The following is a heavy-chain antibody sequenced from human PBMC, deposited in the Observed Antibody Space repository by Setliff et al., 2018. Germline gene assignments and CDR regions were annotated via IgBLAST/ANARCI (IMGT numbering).Heavy chain of an antibody. D-gene: IGHD1-26*01. CDR2: INPSGGST. J-gene: IGHJ3*02. Sequence: GASVKVSCKASGYTFTSYYMHWVRQAPGQGLEWMGIINPSGGSTSYAQKFQGRVTMTEDTSTDTAYMELSSLRSEDTAVYYCATNLNSGSLTPDAFDIWGQGTMVTVSS. CDR1: GYTFTSYY. CDR3: ATNLNSGSLTPDAFDI. V-gene: IGHV1-46*01.